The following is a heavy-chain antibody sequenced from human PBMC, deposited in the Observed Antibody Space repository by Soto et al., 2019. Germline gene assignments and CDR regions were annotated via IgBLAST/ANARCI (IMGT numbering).Heavy chain of an antibody. CDR1: GGSISSYY. V-gene: IGHV4-59*08. Sequence: SQTLSLTCTVSGGSISSYYWSWIRQPPGKGLEWIGYIYYSGSTNYNPSLKSRVTISVDTSKNQFSLKLSSVTAADTAVYYCARLSPWGSYRYLDYWGQGTLVTVSS. CDR2: IYYSGST. J-gene: IGHJ4*02. CDR3: ARLSPWGSYRYLDY. D-gene: IGHD3-16*02.